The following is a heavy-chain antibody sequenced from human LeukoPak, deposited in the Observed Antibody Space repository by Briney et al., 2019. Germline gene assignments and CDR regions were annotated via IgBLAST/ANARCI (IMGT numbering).Heavy chain of an antibody. CDR2: ISYDGSNK. CDR3: AKDFRYCSSASCYRTRLSDY. Sequence: GRSLRLSCAASGFTFSSYGMHWVRQAPGKGLEWVAVISYDGSNKYYADSVKGRFTISRDNSKNTLYLQMNSLRAEDTAVYYCAKDFRYCSSASCYRTRLSDYWGQGTLVTVSS. D-gene: IGHD2-2*01. V-gene: IGHV3-30*18. J-gene: IGHJ4*02. CDR1: GFTFSSYG.